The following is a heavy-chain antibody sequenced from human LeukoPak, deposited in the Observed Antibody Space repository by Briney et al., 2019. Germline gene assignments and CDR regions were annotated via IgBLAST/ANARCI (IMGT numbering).Heavy chain of an antibody. CDR1: GVTVSSNF. J-gene: IGHJ3*02. CDR3: ARYCTGGSCYRAFDI. V-gene: IGHV3-53*01. Sequence: GGSLRLSCAASGVTVSSNFMSWVRQAPGKGLEWVSIIYSGGSTYYADSVKGRFTISRDNSKNTLYFQMNSLRAEDTAVYYCARYCTGGSCYRAFDIWGQGTMVTVSS. D-gene: IGHD2-15*01. CDR2: IYSGGST.